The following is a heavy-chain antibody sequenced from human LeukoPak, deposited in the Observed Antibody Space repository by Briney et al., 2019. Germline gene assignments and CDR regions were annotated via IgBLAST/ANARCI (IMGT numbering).Heavy chain of an antibody. D-gene: IGHD6-6*01. V-gene: IGHV4-59*08. CDR3: ARLSIASRVQIFDY. CDR2: IYYSGST. CDR1: GGTMSNYY. Sequence: PSETLSLTCTVSGGTMSNYYWSWIRQPPGKGLECIGHIYYSGSTNYKPSLKSRVTISLDTSKNQFSLKLSSVTAADTAVYYCARLSIASRVQIFDYWGQGTLVTVSS. J-gene: IGHJ4*02.